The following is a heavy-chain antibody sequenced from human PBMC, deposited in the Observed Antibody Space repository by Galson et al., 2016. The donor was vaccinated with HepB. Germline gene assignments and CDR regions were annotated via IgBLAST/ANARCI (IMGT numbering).Heavy chain of an antibody. D-gene: IGHD3-16*01. CDR2: ITSGNGNI. Sequence: SVKVSCKASGYTFTSYPLHWVRQAPGKRLECMGWITSGNGNIRYTEQFQGRVTITRDTSASTAYMELSSLRSEDTAVYYCARGKGFLSYYGMDVWGQGTTVIVSS. J-gene: IGHJ6*02. V-gene: IGHV1-3*04. CDR1: GYTFTSYP. CDR3: ARGKGFLSYYGMDV.